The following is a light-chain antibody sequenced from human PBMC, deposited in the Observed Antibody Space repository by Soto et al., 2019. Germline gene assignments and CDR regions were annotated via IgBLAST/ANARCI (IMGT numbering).Light chain of an antibody. CDR2: DAS. J-gene: IGKJ4*01. Sequence: IVLTQSPGTLSLSPGERATLSCRAGQSVSSNYLAWYQQKPGQAPRLLIYDASSRATCIPDRFSGGGSGTDFTLTISRLEPEDFAVYYCQQFSSYPLTFGGGTKVDIK. CDR3: QQFSSYPLT. CDR1: QSVSSNY. V-gene: IGKV3-20*01.